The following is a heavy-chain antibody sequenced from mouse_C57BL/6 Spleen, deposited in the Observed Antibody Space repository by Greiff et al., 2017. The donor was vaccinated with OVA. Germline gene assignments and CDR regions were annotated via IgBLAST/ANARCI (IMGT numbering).Heavy chain of an antibody. D-gene: IGHD2-4*01. CDR2: INPSNGGT. CDR1: GYTFTSYW. CDR3: ARLCYYDSAMDY. Sequence: QVQLQQPGTELVKPGASVKMSCKASGYTFTSYWMHWVKQRPGQGLEWIGNINPSNGGTNYNEKFKSKATLTVDKSSSTAYMQLSSLTSEYSAVYYCARLCYYDSAMDYWGQGTSVTVSS. J-gene: IGHJ4*01. V-gene: IGHV1-53*01.